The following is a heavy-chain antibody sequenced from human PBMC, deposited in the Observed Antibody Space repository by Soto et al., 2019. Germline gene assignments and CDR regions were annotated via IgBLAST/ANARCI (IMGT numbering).Heavy chain of an antibody. CDR1: GGSFSGYD. D-gene: IGHD2-2*01. J-gene: IGHJ5*02. Sequence: PSETLSLTCAVYGGSFSGYDWSWIRQPPGKGLEWIGEINHSGSTNYNPSLKSRVTISVDTSKYQFSLKLSSVTAADTAVYYCAREGERRVVPAANWWFDPWGQGTLVTVSS. CDR3: AREGERRVVPAANWWFDP. V-gene: IGHV4-34*01. CDR2: INHSGST.